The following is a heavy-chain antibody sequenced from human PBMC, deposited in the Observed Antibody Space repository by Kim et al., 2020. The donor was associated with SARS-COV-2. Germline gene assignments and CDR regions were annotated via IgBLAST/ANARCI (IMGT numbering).Heavy chain of an antibody. CDR3: VKDFISMNIKYDPFDI. J-gene: IGHJ3*02. Sequence: GGSLRLSCAGSGFPFNIYAMSWVRQAPGKGLEWVSTMGGGDDDRYYADSVKGRFSISRDNPKSTLYLHMNSLRLEDTAVYYCVKDFISMNIKYDPFDIWGQWTMVTVSP. V-gene: IGHV3-23*01. CDR1: GFPFNIYA. CDR2: MGGGDDDR. D-gene: IGHD1-20*01.